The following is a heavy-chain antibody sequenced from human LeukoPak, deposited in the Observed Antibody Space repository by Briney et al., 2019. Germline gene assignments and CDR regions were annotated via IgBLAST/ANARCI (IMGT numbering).Heavy chain of an antibody. J-gene: IGHJ4*01. D-gene: IGHD3-22*01. CDR1: GASINNNS. V-gene: IGHV4-59*08. CDR2: IYSSGSA. Sequence: SETLSLTCTVSGASINNNSWTWIRQPPGKGLEWIGYIYSSGSANYNPSLKSRVIISGDTSKNQISLNLTSVTAADTAVYFCARHRDYYDTWGHGTLVTVSS. CDR3: ARHRDYYDT.